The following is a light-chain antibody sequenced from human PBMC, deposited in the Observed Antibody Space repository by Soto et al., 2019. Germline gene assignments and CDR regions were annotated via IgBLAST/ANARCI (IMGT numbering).Light chain of an antibody. CDR1: SSDVGGYNY. CDR3: RSYAGSNNFV. V-gene: IGLV2-8*01. Sequence: QSALTQPPSASGSPGQSVTISCTGTSSDVGGYNYVSWYQQHPGKAPKLMIYDVTKRPSGVPDRFSGSKSGNTASLTVSCLQAEYEPDYYCRSYAGSNNFVFGSGTKLTVL. CDR2: DVT. J-gene: IGLJ1*01.